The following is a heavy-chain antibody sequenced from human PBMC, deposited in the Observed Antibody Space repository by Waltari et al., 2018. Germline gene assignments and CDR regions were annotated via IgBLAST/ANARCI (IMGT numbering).Heavy chain of an antibody. CDR2: INAGNGNT. CDR3: ARGAAFRELLYLDY. V-gene: IGHV1-3*01. Sequence: QVQLVQSGAEVKKPGASVKVSCKASGYTFTGYAMHWVRQAPGQRLEWMGWINAGNGNTKYSQKFQGRVTITRDTSASTAYMELSSLRSEDTAVYYCARGAAFRELLYLDYWGQGTLVTVSS. J-gene: IGHJ4*02. D-gene: IGHD3-10*01. CDR1: GYTFTGYA.